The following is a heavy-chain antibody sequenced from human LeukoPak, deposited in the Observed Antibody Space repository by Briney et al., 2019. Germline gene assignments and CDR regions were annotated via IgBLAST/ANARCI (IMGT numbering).Heavy chain of an antibody. J-gene: IGHJ4*02. CDR1: GFIVRSKY. CDR2: IYSGGST. Sequence: PGGSLRLYCAASGFIVRSKYMSWVRQAPGKGLEWVSVIYSGGSTYYAASVEGRFTISRDTSKNTVYLQMNNLRVDDTAVYYCARAGPIDYWGQGTLVTVSS. V-gene: IGHV3-53*01. CDR3: ARAGPIDY.